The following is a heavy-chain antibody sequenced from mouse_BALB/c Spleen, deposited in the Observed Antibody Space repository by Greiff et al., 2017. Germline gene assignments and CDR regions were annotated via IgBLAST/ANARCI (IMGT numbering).Heavy chain of an antibody. V-gene: IGHV1-87*01. CDR3: ARKYGNYPMDY. D-gene: IGHD2-10*02. J-gene: IGHJ4*01. CDR2: IYPGDGDT. CDR1: GYTFTSYW. Sequence: VQLVESRAELARPGASVKLSCKASGYTFTSYWMQWVKQRPGQGLEWIGAIYPGDGDTRYTQKFKGKATLTADKSSSTAYMQLSSLASEDSAVYYCARKYGNYPMDYWGQGTSVTVSS.